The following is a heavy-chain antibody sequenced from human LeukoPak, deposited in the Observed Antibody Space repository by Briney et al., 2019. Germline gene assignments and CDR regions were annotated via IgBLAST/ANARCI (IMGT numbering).Heavy chain of an antibody. CDR3: ARASTTVPNLLDN. CDR2: LSGDGSST. V-gene: IGHV3-74*03. CDR1: GFTFSTYW. Sequence: GGSLRLSCVASGFTFSTYWMHWVRQAPGKGLLRFSRLSGDGSSTKYADSLKGRFTISRDNAKNTLYLQMNSLRAEDTAVYFCARASTTVPNLLDNWGQGTLVTVSS. D-gene: IGHD4-17*01. J-gene: IGHJ4*02.